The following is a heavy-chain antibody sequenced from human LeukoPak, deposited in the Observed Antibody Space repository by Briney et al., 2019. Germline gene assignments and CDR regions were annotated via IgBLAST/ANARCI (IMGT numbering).Heavy chain of an antibody. CDR2: ISAYNGNT. CDR1: GSTFTSYG. V-gene: IGHV1-18*01. CDR3: ARSVGGWFFYYFDY. Sequence: GASVKLSRKASGSTFTSYGISRGRQAPGQGLERMGWISAYNGNTNYAQKLQGRVTMTTDKSKSTAYMELRSLRSDDTAVYYCARSVGGWFFYYFDYWGQGTLVSVSS. D-gene: IGHD6-19*01. J-gene: IGHJ4*02.